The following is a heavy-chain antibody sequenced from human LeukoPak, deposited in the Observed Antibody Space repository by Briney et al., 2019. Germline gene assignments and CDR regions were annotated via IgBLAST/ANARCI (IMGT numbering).Heavy chain of an antibody. J-gene: IGHJ4*02. Sequence: SETLSLTCAVYGGSFSGYYWSWIRQPPGKGLEWIGEINHSGSTNYNPSLKSRVTISVDTSKNQFSLKLSSVTAADTAVYYCARRPGWYGTLIFDYWGQGTLVTVSS. V-gene: IGHV4-34*01. D-gene: IGHD6-19*01. CDR3: ARRPGWYGTLIFDY. CDR2: INHSGST. CDR1: GGSFSGYY.